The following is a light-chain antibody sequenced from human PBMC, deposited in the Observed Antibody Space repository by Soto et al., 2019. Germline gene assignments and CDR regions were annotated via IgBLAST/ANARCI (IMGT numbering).Light chain of an antibody. CDR3: MLHVGSGISV. J-gene: IGLJ2*01. V-gene: IGLV8-61*01. CDR1: SGSVSTNYY. Sequence: QTVVTQEASFSVSPGGTVTLTCGLTSGSVSTNYYPSWYQQTPGQAPRTLIYNTNTRSSGVPDRFSGSILGNKAALTITGAQADDESDYYCMLHVGSGISVFGGGTKLTVL. CDR2: NTN.